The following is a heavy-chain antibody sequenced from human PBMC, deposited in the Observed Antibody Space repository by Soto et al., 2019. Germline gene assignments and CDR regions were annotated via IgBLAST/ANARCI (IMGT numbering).Heavy chain of an antibody. V-gene: IGHV1-8*01. CDR3: ARGLELRADRQTSWFDP. J-gene: IGHJ5*02. CDR2: MNPNSGNT. D-gene: IGHD1-7*01. Sequence: QVQLVQSGAEVKKPGASVKVSCKASGYTFTSYDINWVRQATGQGLEWMGWMNPNSGNTGYAQKFQGRVTMTRNTSISTAYMELSRLRSEDTAVYYCARGLELRADRQTSWFDPWGQGTLVTVSS. CDR1: GYTFTSYD.